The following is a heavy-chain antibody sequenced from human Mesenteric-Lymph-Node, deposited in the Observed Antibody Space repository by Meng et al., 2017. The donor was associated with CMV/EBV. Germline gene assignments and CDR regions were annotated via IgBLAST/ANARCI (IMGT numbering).Heavy chain of an antibody. CDR1: GYTFTSYY. V-gene: IGHV1-46*01. CDR2: INPGGGGT. J-gene: IGHJ5*02. Sequence: ASVKVSCKASGYTFTSYYMHWVRQAPGQGLEWMGVINPGGGGTTYAQKFQGRVTMTRDTSTSTVYMEVSSLRSEDTAVYYCARGISAAGNVLFWFDPWGQGTLVTVSS. D-gene: IGHD6-13*01. CDR3: ARGISAAGNVLFWFDP.